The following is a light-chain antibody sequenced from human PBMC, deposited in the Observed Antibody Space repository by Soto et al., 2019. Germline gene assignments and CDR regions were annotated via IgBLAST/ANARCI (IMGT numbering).Light chain of an antibody. CDR1: QSVSSS. J-gene: IGKJ4*01. V-gene: IGKV3-15*01. CDR3: QQYSNWPLT. CDR2: GAS. Sequence: EIVMTQSPATLSVSPGERATLSCRASQSVSSSLAWYQQKPGQAPRLLIYGASTRATGIPARFSGSGSGTEFTLTISSLQSEDFADYYCQQYSNWPLTFGGGTKVEIK.